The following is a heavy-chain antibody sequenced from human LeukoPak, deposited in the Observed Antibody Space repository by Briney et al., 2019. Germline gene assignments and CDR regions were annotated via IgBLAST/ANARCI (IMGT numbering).Heavy chain of an antibody. J-gene: IGHJ4*02. CDR1: GYSISSGYY. Sequence: SETLSLTCTVSGYSISSGYYWGWIRQPPGKGLEWIGSIYHSGSTYYNPSLKSRVTISVDTSKNQFSLKLSSVTAADTAVYYCAREKAGRFDYWGQGTLVTVSS. CDR2: IYHSGST. V-gene: IGHV4-38-2*02. CDR3: AREKAGRFDY.